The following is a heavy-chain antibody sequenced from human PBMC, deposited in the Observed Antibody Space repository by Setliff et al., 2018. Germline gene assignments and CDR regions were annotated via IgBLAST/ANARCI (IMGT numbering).Heavy chain of an antibody. Sequence: ASVKVSCKASGYTFTDYYIHWVRQAPGQGLEWMGWINPDSGGTNYAQKFQGRVTMTSDISFSTAYVELSGLRSDDTAVYYCARAKGTGWPGYWGQGTLVT. CDR2: INPDSGGT. V-gene: IGHV1-2*02. CDR3: ARAKGTGWPGY. J-gene: IGHJ4*02. CDR1: GYTFTDYY. D-gene: IGHD6-19*01.